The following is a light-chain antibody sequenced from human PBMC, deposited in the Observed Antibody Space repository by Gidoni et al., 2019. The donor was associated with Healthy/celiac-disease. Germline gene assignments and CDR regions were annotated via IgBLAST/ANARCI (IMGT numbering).Light chain of an antibody. CDR3: QQYYSTPT. Sequence: DIVMTQSPDSLAVSLGERATINCKSSQSVLYSSNNKNYLAWYQQKPGQPPKLLIYWASTRESGVPDRFSGSGSGTDFPLPISSLQAEDVAVYYCQQYYSTPTFGPGTKVDIK. V-gene: IGKV4-1*01. J-gene: IGKJ3*01. CDR1: QSVLYSSNNKNY. CDR2: WAS.